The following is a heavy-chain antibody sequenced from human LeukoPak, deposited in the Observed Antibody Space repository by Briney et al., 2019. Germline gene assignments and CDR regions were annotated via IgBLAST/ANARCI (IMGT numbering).Heavy chain of an antibody. Sequence: SETLSLTCTVSGGSISSSSYYWGWIRQPPGKGLEWIGSIYYSGSTYYNPSLKSRVTISVDTSKNQFSLKLSSVTAADTAVYYCARGGHCSSTSCPYLSNWFDPWGQGTLVTVSS. J-gene: IGHJ5*02. CDR2: IYYSGST. CDR1: GGSISSSSYY. D-gene: IGHD2-2*01. V-gene: IGHV4-39*01. CDR3: ARGGHCSSTSCPYLSNWFDP.